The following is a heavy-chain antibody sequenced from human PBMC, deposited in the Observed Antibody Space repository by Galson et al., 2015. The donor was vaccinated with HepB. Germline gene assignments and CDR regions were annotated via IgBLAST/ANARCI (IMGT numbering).Heavy chain of an antibody. J-gene: IGHJ4*02. CDR3: ARQYDTSGDYAD. V-gene: IGHV1-69*13. D-gene: IGHD3-22*01. Sequence: SVKVSCKASGGTFSSHTISWVRQAPGQGLEWMGGIIPLFGSGNYAQKFQGRVTITADESTSTTYMELSSLRSEDTAVDYCARQYDTSGDYADWGQGTLVTVSS. CDR2: IIPLFGSG. CDR1: GGTFSSHT.